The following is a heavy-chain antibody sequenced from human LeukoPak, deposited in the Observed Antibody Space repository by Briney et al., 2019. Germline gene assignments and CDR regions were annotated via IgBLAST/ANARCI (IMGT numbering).Heavy chain of an antibody. J-gene: IGHJ4*02. CDR2: IYYSGST. CDR1: GGSISSGDYY. V-gene: IGHV4-30-4*01. D-gene: IGHD5-12*01. CDR3: ARVVATRNHYFDY. Sequence: PSQTLSLTCTVSGGSISSGDYYWSWIRQPPGKGLEWIGYIYYSGSTYYNPSLKSRVTISVDTSKNQFSLKLSSVTAADTAVYYCARVVATRNHYFDYWGQGTLVTVSS.